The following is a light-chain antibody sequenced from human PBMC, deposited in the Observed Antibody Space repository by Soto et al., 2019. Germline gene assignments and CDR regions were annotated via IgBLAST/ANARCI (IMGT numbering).Light chain of an antibody. CDR3: QQRSNWPPT. CDR1: QSVKSY. J-gene: IGKJ4*01. CDR2: DAS. Sequence: EIVLTQSPATLSLFPGERATLSCRASQSVKSYLAWYQHKPGQAPRLLIYDASHRATGIPARFSGSGSGTDFTLTISSLEPEDFAVDYCQQRSNWPPTFGGGTKVAIK. V-gene: IGKV3-11*01.